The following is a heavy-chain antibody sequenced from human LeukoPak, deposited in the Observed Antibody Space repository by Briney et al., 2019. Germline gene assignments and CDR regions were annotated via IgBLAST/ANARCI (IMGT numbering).Heavy chain of an antibody. Sequence: SETLSLTCAVYGGSFSGYYWSWIRQPPGKGLEGIGEINHSGSTNYNPSLKSRVTISVDTSKNQFSLKLSSVTAADTAVYYCARGRWSVAAGTLDYWGQGTLVTVSS. V-gene: IGHV4-34*01. CDR3: ARGRWSVAAGTLDY. CDR1: GGSFSGYY. J-gene: IGHJ4*02. D-gene: IGHD6-13*01. CDR2: INHSGST.